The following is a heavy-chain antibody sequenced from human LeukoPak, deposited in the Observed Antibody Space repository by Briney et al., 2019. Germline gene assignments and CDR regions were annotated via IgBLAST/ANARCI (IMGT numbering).Heavy chain of an antibody. V-gene: IGHV4-59*01. CDR2: IYYSGST. CDR3: ARAPYSSSWYLGGMDV. D-gene: IGHD6-13*01. CDR1: GGSISSYY. Sequence: SETLSLTCTVSGGSISSYYWSWIRQPPGKGLEWIGYIYYSGSTNYNPSLKSRVTISVDTSKNQFSLKLSSVTAADTAVYYCARAPYSSSWYLGGMDVWGQGTTVTVSS. J-gene: IGHJ6*02.